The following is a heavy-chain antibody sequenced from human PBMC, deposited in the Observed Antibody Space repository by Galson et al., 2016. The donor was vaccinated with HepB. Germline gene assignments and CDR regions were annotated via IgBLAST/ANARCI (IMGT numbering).Heavy chain of an antibody. CDR2: IKYDGSEK. J-gene: IGHJ4*02. CDR1: GFTFSNSW. D-gene: IGHD4-11*01. V-gene: IGHV3-7*01. CDR3: SRDHSPRLDL. Sequence: SLRLSCAASGFTFSNSWMAWVRQAPGEGLEWVAIIKYDGSEKHYVDSGKGRFTISRDNAPNSVFLQMSGLGPEDTAVYYCSRDHSPRLDLWGQGTLVTVSS.